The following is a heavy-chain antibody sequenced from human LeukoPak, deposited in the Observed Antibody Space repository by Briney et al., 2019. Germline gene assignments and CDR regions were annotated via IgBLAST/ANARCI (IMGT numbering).Heavy chain of an antibody. D-gene: IGHD6-13*01. CDR3: AKDVAAAGHSGFDY. Sequence: GGSLRLSCAASGFPFSSYEMNWVRQAPGKGLEWVSAISGSGGSTYYADSVKGRFTISRDNSKNTLYLQMNSLRAEDTAVYYCAKDVAAAGHSGFDYWGQGTLVTVSS. CDR2: ISGSGGST. J-gene: IGHJ4*02. CDR1: GFPFSSYE. V-gene: IGHV3-23*01.